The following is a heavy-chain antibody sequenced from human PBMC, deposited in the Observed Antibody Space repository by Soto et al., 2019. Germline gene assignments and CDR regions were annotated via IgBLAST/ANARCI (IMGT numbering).Heavy chain of an antibody. CDR1: GFFFSDYY. CDR2: ISGTGDTK. Sequence: PGGSLRLSCAAPGFFFSDYYLSWIRQAPGKGLQCVAHISGTGDTKYIADSVKGRFSVSRDNPKNSLFLHMTSLRADDAAVYYCAIGGVQIYYQGMDVWGQVTTVTVSS. V-gene: IGHV3-11*01. D-gene: IGHD3-10*01. CDR3: AIGGVQIYYQGMDV. J-gene: IGHJ6*02.